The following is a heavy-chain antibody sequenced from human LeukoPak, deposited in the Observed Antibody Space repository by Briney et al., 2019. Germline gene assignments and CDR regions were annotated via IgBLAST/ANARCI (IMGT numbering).Heavy chain of an antibody. CDR2: IKQDGSEK. J-gene: IGHJ4*02. D-gene: IGHD6-25*01. CDR3: VRDAASPDF. Sequence: GGSLRLSCAASRFTFSNYWMSWVRQAPGKGLEWVANIKQDGSEKYYVDSVKGRFTISRDNANNSLFLQMNSLRVEDTALYYCVRDAASPDFWGQGTLVTVSS. V-gene: IGHV3-7*01. CDR1: RFTFSNYW.